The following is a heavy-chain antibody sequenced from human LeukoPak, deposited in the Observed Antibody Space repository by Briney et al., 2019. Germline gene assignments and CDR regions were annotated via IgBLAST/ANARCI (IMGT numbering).Heavy chain of an antibody. CDR1: GDSISSSNW. Sequence: PSGTLSLACAVSGDSISSSNWWIWVRQPPGKGLEWIGEIYHSGTTNYNPSLKSRVTISIDTSQNQFSLKLSSVTAADTAVYYCARGHYYGSGSYNPYYFDYWGQGTLVTVSS. V-gene: IGHV4-4*02. CDR2: IYHSGTT. D-gene: IGHD3-10*01. J-gene: IGHJ4*02. CDR3: ARGHYYGSGSYNPYYFDY.